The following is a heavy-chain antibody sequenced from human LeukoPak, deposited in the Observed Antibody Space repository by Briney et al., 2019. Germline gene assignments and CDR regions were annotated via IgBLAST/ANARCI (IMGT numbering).Heavy chain of an antibody. V-gene: IGHV5-51*01. CDR3: ARGNYDDFAYYYYMDV. CDR2: IYPGDSDT. D-gene: IGHD4-17*01. J-gene: IGHJ6*03. Sequence: GESLKISCKGSGYSFTSYWIAWVRQMPGKGLEWMGVIYPGDSDTRYSPSFQGQVTISADKSIRTAYLQWSSLKASDTAMYYCARGNYDDFAYYYYMDVWGKGTTVTVSS. CDR1: GYSFTSYW.